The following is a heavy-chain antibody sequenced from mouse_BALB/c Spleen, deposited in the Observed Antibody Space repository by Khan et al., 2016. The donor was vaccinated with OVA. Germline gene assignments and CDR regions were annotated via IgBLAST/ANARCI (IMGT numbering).Heavy chain of an antibody. J-gene: IGHJ3*01. D-gene: IGHD2-14*01. Sequence: QVQLKQSGAELAKPGASVKMSCKASGYTFTTYWMHWIKQRPGQGLEWIGYINPSTDYTEYNQKFKDKATLTADKSSSTAYMQLSSLTSEDSAVYYCARHGRYDWFAYWGQGTLVTVSA. CDR3: ARHGRYDWFAY. CDR2: INPSTDYT. CDR1: GYTFTTYW. V-gene: IGHV1-7*01.